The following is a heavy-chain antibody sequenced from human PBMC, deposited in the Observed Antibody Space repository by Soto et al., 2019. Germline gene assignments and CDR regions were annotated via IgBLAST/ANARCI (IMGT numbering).Heavy chain of an antibody. Sequence: QVPLVQSGAEVKRPGASVKISCRASGYTFVDYALHWVRQAPGQGLEWVGWMNPNTGNIKYSHNFEDRVSITRDRATSTAYMELRGLRSEDTAVYFCTREAIVAENWFDPWGQGTLVTVSS. D-gene: IGHD2-21*01. CDR1: GYTFVDYA. J-gene: IGHJ5*02. CDR2: MNPNTGNI. CDR3: TREAIVAENWFDP. V-gene: IGHV1-3*01.